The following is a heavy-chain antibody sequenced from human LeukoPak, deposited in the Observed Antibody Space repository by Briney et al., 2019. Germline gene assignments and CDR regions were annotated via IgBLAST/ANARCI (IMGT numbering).Heavy chain of an antibody. Sequence: PGRSLRLSCAASGFTLSSYAMHWVRQAPGKGLERVAVISYDGSNKYYADSVRGRFTISRDNSKNTLYLQMNSLKPDDTAMYYCAKSIPAIAVAVSTRQWGQGTLVTVSS. CDR3: AKSIPAIAVAVSTRQ. J-gene: IGHJ4*02. D-gene: IGHD6-19*01. CDR2: ISYDGSNK. V-gene: IGHV3-30*04. CDR1: GFTLSSYA.